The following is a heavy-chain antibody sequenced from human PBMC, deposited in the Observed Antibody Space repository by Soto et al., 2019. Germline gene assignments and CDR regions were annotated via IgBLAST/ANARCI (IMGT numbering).Heavy chain of an antibody. Sequence: GGSLRLSCAASGFTFSSYSMNWVRQAPGKGLEWVSSISSSSSYIYYADSVKGRFTISRDNAKNSLYLQMNSLRAEDTAVYYCAREGIRFLEWTRGENWFDPWGQGTLVTVSS. CDR2: ISSSSSYI. CDR3: AREGIRFLEWTRGENWFDP. CDR1: GFTFSSYS. J-gene: IGHJ5*02. D-gene: IGHD3-3*01. V-gene: IGHV3-21*01.